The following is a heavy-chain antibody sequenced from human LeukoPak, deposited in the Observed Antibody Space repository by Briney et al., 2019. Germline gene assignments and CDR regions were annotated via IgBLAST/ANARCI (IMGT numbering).Heavy chain of an antibody. CDR3: ARVLTIFGVAIYYFDY. CDR1: GGSISSSSYY. Sequence: PSETLSLTCTVSGGSISSSSYYWGWIRQPPGKGLERIGSIYYSGSTYYNPSLKSRVTISVDTSKNQFSLKLSSVTAADTAVYYCARVLTIFGVAIYYFDYWGQGTLVTVSS. D-gene: IGHD3-3*01. J-gene: IGHJ4*02. CDR2: IYYSGST. V-gene: IGHV4-39*01.